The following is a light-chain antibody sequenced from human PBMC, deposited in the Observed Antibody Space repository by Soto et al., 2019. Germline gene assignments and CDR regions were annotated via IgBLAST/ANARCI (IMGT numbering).Light chain of an antibody. CDR1: RIINGW. V-gene: IGKV1-5*03. CDR2: KAS. CDR3: QQYNHYST. J-gene: IGKJ1*01. Sequence: DIQMTQSPSTLSASVGDRVTITCRASRIINGWLAWYQQKPGKAPKLLIYKASSLESGVPSRFSGSGSGTEFTLTISSLQPDDFATYYCQQYNHYSTFGQGTKVDIK.